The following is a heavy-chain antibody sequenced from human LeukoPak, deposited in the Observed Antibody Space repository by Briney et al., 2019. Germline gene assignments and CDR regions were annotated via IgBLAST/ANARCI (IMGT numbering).Heavy chain of an antibody. CDR2: ISYDGSNK. D-gene: IGHD4/OR15-4a*01. V-gene: IGHV3-30*04. CDR1: GFTFSSYA. CDR3: AKVSLNMVNDAFDI. Sequence: PGGSLRLSCAASGFTFSSYAMHWVRQAPGKGLEWVAVISYDGSNKYYADSVKGRFTISRDNSKNTLYLQMNGLRAEDTAMYYCAKVSLNMVNDAFDIWGQGTMVSVSS. J-gene: IGHJ3*02.